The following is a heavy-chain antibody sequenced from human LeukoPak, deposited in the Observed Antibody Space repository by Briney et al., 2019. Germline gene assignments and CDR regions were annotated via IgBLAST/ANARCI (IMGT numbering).Heavy chain of an antibody. Sequence: PGGSLRLSCAASGFTFSSYWMSWVRQAPGKGLEWVANIKQDGSEKYYVDSVKGRFTISRDNAKNSLYLQMNSLRAEDTAVYYCARAPPISINTVITRYYFDYWGQGTLVTVSS. V-gene: IGHV3-7*01. CDR2: IKQDGSEK. D-gene: IGHD4-23*01. CDR3: ARAPPISINTVITRYYFDY. J-gene: IGHJ4*02. CDR1: GFTFSSYW.